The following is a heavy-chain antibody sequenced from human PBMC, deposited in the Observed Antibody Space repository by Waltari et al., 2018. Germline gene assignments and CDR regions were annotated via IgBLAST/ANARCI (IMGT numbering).Heavy chain of an antibody. Sequence: QVQMQESGPGLVKPSETLSLTCDVSGYSISSGYFWGWFRQPPGKGLEWIGRIFHSGRTYYNPSLKSRVTLSVDTSKNQISLKLSSVTAADTAVYYCARSSGYYSFSYWGQGTLVTVSS. J-gene: IGHJ4*02. CDR3: ARSSGYYSFSY. V-gene: IGHV4-38-2*01. CDR1: GYSISSGYF. D-gene: IGHD3-22*01. CDR2: IFHSGRT.